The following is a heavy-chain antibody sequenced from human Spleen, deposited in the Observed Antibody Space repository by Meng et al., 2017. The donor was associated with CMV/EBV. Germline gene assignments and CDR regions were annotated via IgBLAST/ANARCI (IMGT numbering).Heavy chain of an antibody. CDR3: ARDVIAARLQLQVDP. CDR2: IYYSGST. J-gene: IGHJ5*02. V-gene: IGHV4-39*01. Sequence: SGGSISSSSYYWGWIRQPPGKGLEWIGSIYYSGSTSYNPSLKSRVTISVDTSKNQFSLKLSSVTAADTAVYYCARDVIAARLQLQVDPWGQGTLVTVSS. CDR1: GGSISSSSYY. D-gene: IGHD6-6*01.